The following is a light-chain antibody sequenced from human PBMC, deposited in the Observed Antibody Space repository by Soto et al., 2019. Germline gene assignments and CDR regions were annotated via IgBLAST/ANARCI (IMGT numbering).Light chain of an antibody. CDR1: QSISSY. V-gene: IGKV1-39*01. Sequence: DIQMTQSPSSLSASVGDRVTITCRASQSISSYLNWYQQKPGKAPKLLIYAASSLQSGVPSRFSGSGSGTEFTLTISSLQADDFATYYCQQYNSQSSITFGQGTRLEIK. J-gene: IGKJ5*01. CDR3: QQYNSQSSIT. CDR2: AAS.